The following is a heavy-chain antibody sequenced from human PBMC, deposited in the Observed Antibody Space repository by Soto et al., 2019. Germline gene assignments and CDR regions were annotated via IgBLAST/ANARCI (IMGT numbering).Heavy chain of an antibody. CDR3: ARDCRSSSCSVWAY. CDR1: GFSLSSYA. J-gene: IGHJ4*02. V-gene: IGHV3-23*01. D-gene: IGHD3-16*01. CDR2: ITASGEKL. Sequence: QPGGSLRLSCAASGFSLSSYAMTWVRQAPGKGLEWVSGITASGEKLYYADSVKGRFTVSRDNSKNTLYLQMHSLRADDTAVYYCARDCRSSSCSVWAYWGQGTLVTVYS.